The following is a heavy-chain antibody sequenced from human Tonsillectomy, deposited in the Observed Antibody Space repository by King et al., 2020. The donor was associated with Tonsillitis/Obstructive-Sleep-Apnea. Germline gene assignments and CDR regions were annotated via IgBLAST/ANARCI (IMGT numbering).Heavy chain of an antibody. Sequence: QVQLVESGGGLVKPGGSLRLSCAASGFTFSDNYMSWIRQAPGKGLEWVSYISSSSSNTNYADSVKGRFTISRDNAKNSLHLQMNSLRPEDTAVYYCARGGPIAVAGTGYFHHWGQGTLVTVSS. D-gene: IGHD6-19*01. J-gene: IGHJ1*01. V-gene: IGHV3-11*05. CDR1: GFTFSDNY. CDR3: ARGGPIAVAGTGYFHH. CDR2: ISSSSSNT.